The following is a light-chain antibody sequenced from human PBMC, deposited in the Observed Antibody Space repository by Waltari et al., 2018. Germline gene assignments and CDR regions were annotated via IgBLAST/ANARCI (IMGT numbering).Light chain of an antibody. CDR2: GAS. V-gene: IGKV3-15*01. CDR3: QHYNSWPLT. J-gene: IGKJ4*01. Sequence: EIVMTQSPATLSMSPGERATLSCRASQSVGSNLAWYHQKPGQAPRLLIYGASTRATGFPARLSGSGSGTQFALTISSLQSEDFAVYYCQHYNSWPLTFGGGTKVEIK. CDR1: QSVGSN.